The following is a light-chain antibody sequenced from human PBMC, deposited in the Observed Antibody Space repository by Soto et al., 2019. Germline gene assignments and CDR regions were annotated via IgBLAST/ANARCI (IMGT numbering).Light chain of an antibody. V-gene: IGLV2-14*03. CDR3: SSYASSIVI. J-gene: IGLJ2*01. CDR1: SSDVGGYNY. Sequence: QSVLTQPASVSGSPRQSITISCTGTSSDVGGYNYVSWYQQHPGKAPKLMIYDVSNRPSGVSSRFSGSKSGNTASLTISGLQAEDEADYYCSSYASSIVIFGGGTKLTVL. CDR2: DVS.